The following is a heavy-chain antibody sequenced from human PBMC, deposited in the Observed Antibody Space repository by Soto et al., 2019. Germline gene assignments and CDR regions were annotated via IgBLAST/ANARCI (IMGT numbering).Heavy chain of an antibody. CDR2: INHSGSA. D-gene: IGHD1-20*01. J-gene: IGHJ4*02. CDR1: GGNFGGYI. CDR3: GRALITGSQNRGGWYFLAS. V-gene: IGHV4-34*01. Sequence: SVTLPLTSDVDGGNFGGYIWTWIRKTPGKGLQWIGQINHSGSANYNPSLKSRVTISVHTSNSQFSLELSSVTAADTAGYYCGRALITGSQNRGGWYFLASWGQGT.